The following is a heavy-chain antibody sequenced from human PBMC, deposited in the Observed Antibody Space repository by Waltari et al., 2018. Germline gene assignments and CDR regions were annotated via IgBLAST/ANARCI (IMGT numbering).Heavy chain of an antibody. CDR2: IYRDGRP. V-gene: IGHV3-53*01. J-gene: IGHJ5*02. CDR1: GFTVSTNY. Sequence: EVQLVESGGGLIQPGGSLRLSCAASGFTVSTNYMSWVRQAPGKGVEGGSVIYRDGRPYYAASVEGRFTISRDESKNTLYLQMNSLGLEDTAVYYCATKPTDSAWYERWGQGTLVTVSS. D-gene: IGHD4-4*01. CDR3: ATKPTDSAWYER.